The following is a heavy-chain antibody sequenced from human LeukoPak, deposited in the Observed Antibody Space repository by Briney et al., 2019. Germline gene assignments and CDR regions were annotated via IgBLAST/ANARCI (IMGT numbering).Heavy chain of an antibody. Sequence: GGSLRLSCAASGFTFSSYSKNWVRQAPGKGLEWVSYISSSSSTIYYADSVKGRFTISRDNAKNSLYLQMNSLRAEDTAVYYCARVGYYDFWSGTLKDDYMDVWGKGTTVTVSS. V-gene: IGHV3-48*01. J-gene: IGHJ6*03. D-gene: IGHD3-3*01. CDR1: GFTFSSYS. CDR3: ARVGYYDFWSGTLKDDYMDV. CDR2: ISSSSSTI.